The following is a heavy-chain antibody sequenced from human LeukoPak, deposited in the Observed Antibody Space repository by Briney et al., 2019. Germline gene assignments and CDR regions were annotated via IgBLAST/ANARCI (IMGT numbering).Heavy chain of an antibody. CDR1: GGSISSYY. J-gene: IGHJ6*02. D-gene: IGHD3-10*01. CDR3: AREGYGSGSYDV. CDR2: TYYSGST. Sequence: PSETLSLTCTVSGGSISSYYWSWIRQPPGKGLEWIGYTYYSGSTNYNPSLKSRVTISVDTSKNQFSLKLSSVTAADTAVYYCAREGYGSGSYDVWGQGTTVTVSS. V-gene: IGHV4-59*01.